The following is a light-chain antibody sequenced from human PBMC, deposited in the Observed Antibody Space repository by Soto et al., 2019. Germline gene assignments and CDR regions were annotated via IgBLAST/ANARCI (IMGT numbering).Light chain of an antibody. CDR2: SAS. Sequence: DIQITQSPSSLSASVGDRVTITCQASQDIKNYLNWYQQKSGKAPNLLIYSASTLQSGVPSRFNAGGSGTDFTLTITSLQPEDSATYYCQLSYNAWTFGQGTKVDIK. V-gene: IGKV1-39*01. CDR3: QLSYNAWT. J-gene: IGKJ1*01. CDR1: QDIKNY.